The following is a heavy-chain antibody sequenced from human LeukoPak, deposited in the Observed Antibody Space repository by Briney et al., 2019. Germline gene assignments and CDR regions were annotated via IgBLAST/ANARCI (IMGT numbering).Heavy chain of an antibody. CDR3: ARKSDSLLVREGDC. V-gene: IGHV3-66*01. CDR1: GFTVYRNY. D-gene: IGHD3-10*01. Sequence: GGSLRLSCAASGFTVYRNYVIWVHPAPGKGLEWVSVIYSGGTTWYADSVKGRFTISRDTNTLYLQMNSLRAEDTAVYYCARKSDSLLVREGDCWGQGTLVTVSS. J-gene: IGHJ4*02. CDR2: IYSGGTT.